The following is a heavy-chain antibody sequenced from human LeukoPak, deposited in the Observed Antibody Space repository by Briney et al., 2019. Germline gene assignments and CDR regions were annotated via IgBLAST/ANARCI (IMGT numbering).Heavy chain of an antibody. J-gene: IGHJ4*02. Sequence: GGSLTLSCAASGFSVITNDMTWVRQAPGKGLDRVSVLYSDGNTKYADSVPGRFTISRDNSKNTLYLEMNSLSAHDTAVDYCARGVEPLAANTLAYWGQGTLVTVPS. V-gene: IGHV3-53*01. CDR3: ARGVEPLAANTLAY. CDR1: GFSVITND. D-gene: IGHD1-14*01. CDR2: LYSDGNT.